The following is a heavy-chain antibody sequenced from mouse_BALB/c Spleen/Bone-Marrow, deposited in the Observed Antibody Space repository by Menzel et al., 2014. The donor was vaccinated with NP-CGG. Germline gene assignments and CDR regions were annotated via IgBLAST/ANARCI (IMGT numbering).Heavy chain of an antibody. CDR2: IDPANGNT. V-gene: IGHV14-3*02. CDR3: ARYYYAMDY. J-gene: IGHJ4*01. CDR1: GFNIKDTY. Sequence: EVQLVESGAELVKPGASVKLSCTASGFNIKDTYKHWVKQRPEQGLEWIGRIDPANGNTKYDPKFQGKATITADTSSNTAYLQLSSPTSEDTAVYYCARYYYAMDYWGQGTSVTVSS.